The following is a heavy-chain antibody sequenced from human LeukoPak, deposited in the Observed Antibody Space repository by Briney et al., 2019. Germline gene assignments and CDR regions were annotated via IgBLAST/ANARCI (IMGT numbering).Heavy chain of an antibody. CDR2: IYYSGST. Sequence: SETLSLTCTVSGGSISSSSYYWGWIRQPPGKGLEWIGSIYYSGSTSYNPSLKSRVTISVDTSKNQFSLKLSSVTAADTAVYYCARTPIYYFDNSGYYNWGQGTLVTVSS. J-gene: IGHJ4*02. V-gene: IGHV4-39*07. CDR3: ARTPIYYFDNSGYYN. D-gene: IGHD3-22*01. CDR1: GGSISSSSYY.